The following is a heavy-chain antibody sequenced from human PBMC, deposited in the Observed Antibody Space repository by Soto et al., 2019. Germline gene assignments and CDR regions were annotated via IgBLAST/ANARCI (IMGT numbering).Heavy chain of an antibody. CDR1: GFTFSGYA. CDR3: AKAVYDYVWGSYRYISDVFDI. V-gene: IGHV3-23*01. Sequence: GGSLRLSCAASGFTFSGYAMSWVRQAPGKGLEWVSAISGSGGSTYYADSVKGRFTISRDNSKNTLYLQMNSLRAEDTAVYYCAKAVYDYVWGSYRYISDVFDIWGQGTMV. J-gene: IGHJ3*02. D-gene: IGHD3-16*02. CDR2: ISGSGGST.